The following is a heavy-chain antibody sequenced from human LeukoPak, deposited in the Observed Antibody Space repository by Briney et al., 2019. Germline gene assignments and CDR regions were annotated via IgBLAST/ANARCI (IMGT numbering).Heavy chain of an antibody. CDR1: GGSISSGSYY. V-gene: IGHV4-61*02. Sequence: PSQTLSLTCTVSGGSISSGSYYWSWIRQPAGEGLEWIGRIYTSGSTNYNPSLKSRVTISVDTSKNQFSLKLSSVTAADTAVYYCARAVYSSSALDYWGQGTLVIVSS. CDR2: IYTSGST. CDR3: ARAVYSSSALDY. J-gene: IGHJ4*02. D-gene: IGHD6-13*01.